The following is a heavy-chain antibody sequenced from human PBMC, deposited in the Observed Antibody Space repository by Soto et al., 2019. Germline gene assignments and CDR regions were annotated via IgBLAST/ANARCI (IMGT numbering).Heavy chain of an antibody. V-gene: IGHV4-4*02. CDR2: IYRTVST. Sequence: TSETLSLTCAVSGASFTSNYCWTWVRQPPGRGLEWIGEIYRTVSTNYNPSLKSRVTISLDKSENQFSLKVTSLTAADTAVYYCASRDPGTSVDYWGQGTLLTVSS. CDR1: GASFTSNYC. CDR3: ASRDPGTSVDY. D-gene: IGHD1-7*01. J-gene: IGHJ4*02.